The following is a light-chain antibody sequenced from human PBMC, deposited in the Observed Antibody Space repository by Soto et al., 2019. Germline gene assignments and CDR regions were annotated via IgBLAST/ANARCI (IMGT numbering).Light chain of an antibody. J-gene: IGKJ1*01. Sequence: EIVLTQSPDTLSLFPGERATLSCRASQSVSNTYLAWYQQKPGQAPRPLISAASTRATGTPDRFSGSGSGTDFTLTIIRLEHEDFAIYYCQQYGSSRWTFGQGTKVEIK. CDR2: AAS. V-gene: IGKV3-20*01. CDR3: QQYGSSRWT. CDR1: QSVSNTY.